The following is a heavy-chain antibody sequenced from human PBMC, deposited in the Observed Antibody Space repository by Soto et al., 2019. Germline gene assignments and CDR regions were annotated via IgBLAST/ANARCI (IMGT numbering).Heavy chain of an antibody. V-gene: IGHV3-21*01. CDR3: ARAVEYVGPHYYGMDV. Sequence: GSLRLSCAASGFTFSTYSMNWVRQAPGKGLEGVSSISSSSRHIYYADSVKGRFTISRDNAKNSLYLQMNRLRADDTAVYYCARAVEYVGPHYYGMDVWGQGTTVTVSS. J-gene: IGHJ6*02. D-gene: IGHD3-16*01. CDR2: ISSSSRHI. CDR1: GFTFSTYS.